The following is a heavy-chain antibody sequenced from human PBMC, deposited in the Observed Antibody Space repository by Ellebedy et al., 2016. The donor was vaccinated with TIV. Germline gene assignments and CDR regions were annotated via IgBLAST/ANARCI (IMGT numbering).Heavy chain of an antibody. V-gene: IGHV1-8*02. CDR2: LNPNSGRT. Sequence: ASVKVSCXASGYNFDDYYLHWVRQTPGQGLESMGWLNPNSGRTGYAQKFQGRVTMTRDNSINTAYMELDSLTSEDTAVYYCSRTLVRGLPAMDVWGQGTTVTVSS. CDR3: SRTLVRGLPAMDV. D-gene: IGHD3-10*01. J-gene: IGHJ6*02. CDR1: GYNFDDYY.